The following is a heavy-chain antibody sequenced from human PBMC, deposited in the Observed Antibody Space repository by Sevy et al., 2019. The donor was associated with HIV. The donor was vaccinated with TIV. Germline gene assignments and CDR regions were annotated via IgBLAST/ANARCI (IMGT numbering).Heavy chain of an antibody. J-gene: IGHJ4*02. CDR1: GYTFSTYG. D-gene: IGHD2-15*01. CDR2: INTFTGGT. Sequence: ASVKVSCEASGYTFSTYGINWVRQAPGQGLEWMGWINTFTGGTNYLQKLQDRVTMTKDTSTSTVYMELRSLRSDDTAVYYCARGYCSGGRCYPGGYWGQGTLVTVSS. V-gene: IGHV1-18*01. CDR3: ARGYCSGGRCYPGGY.